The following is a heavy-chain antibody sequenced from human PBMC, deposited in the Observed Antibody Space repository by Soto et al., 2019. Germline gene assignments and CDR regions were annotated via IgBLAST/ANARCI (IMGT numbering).Heavy chain of an antibody. Sequence: GASVKVSCKASGYTFTCYGISWVRQAPGQGLDWMGWISAYNGNTKYAQDLQGRVTMTTDTSTSTAYMELRSLRSDDTAVYYCARFSGGSYNTYYFYYGMGVWGQGTTVTVSS. CDR2: ISAYNGNT. D-gene: IGHD2-15*01. CDR1: GYTFTCYG. J-gene: IGHJ6*02. V-gene: IGHV1-18*01. CDR3: ARFSGGSYNTYYFYYGMGV.